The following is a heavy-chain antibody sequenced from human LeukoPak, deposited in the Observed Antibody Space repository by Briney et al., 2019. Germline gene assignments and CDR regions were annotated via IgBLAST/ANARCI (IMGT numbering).Heavy chain of an antibody. CDR2: IDIYATKT. D-gene: IGHD3-10*01. CDR1: GFTFSTYA. V-gene: IGHV3-23*05. CDR3: ARDYKADF. J-gene: IGHJ4*02. Sequence: PGGSLRLSCATSGFTFSTYAMTWVRQAPGKGLEWVSAIDIYATKTNYADSVKGRFTISRDNSKSTLYLQMNSLRGEDTAIYYCARDYKADFWGQGTLVTVSS.